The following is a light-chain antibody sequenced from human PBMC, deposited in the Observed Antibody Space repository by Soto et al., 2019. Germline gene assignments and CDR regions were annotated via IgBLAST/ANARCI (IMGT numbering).Light chain of an antibody. CDR2: GAS. J-gene: IGKJ4*01. CDR1: QSVRAN. V-gene: IGKV3-15*01. CDR3: QQYNSWPPLT. Sequence: EIVMTQSPATLSVSPGERATVSCRASQSVRANVAWYQQKPGQAPRLLIYGASTRATGVPARFSGSGSGTEFTLTISSLQSEDFALYYCQQYNSWPPLTFVGGTKVEIK.